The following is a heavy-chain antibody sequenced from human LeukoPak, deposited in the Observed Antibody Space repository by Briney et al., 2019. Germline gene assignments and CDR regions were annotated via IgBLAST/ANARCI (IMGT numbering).Heavy chain of an antibody. CDR3: AGGGQLLYGY. D-gene: IGHD2-2*02. CDR2: IYYSGST. Sequence: SETLSLTCTVSGGSISSGGYYWSWIRQHPGKGLEWIGYIYYSGSTYYNPSLKSRVTISVDTSKNQFSLKLSSVTAADTAVCYCAGGGQLLYGYWGQGTLVTVSS. V-gene: IGHV4-31*03. J-gene: IGHJ4*02. CDR1: GGSISSGGYY.